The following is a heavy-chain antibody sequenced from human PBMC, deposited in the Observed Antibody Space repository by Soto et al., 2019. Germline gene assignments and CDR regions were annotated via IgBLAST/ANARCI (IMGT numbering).Heavy chain of an antibody. J-gene: IGHJ4*02. D-gene: IGHD3-3*01. Sequence: SETLSLTCSVSGDSVSRVNYYWSWIRQPPGKGLEWIGYIHYSGSTNYNPSLKSRVTISVDTSKNQFSLKLSSVTAADTAVYYCARDKSATFGVVNPFFDSWGQGTLVTVSS. CDR3: ARDKSATFGVVNPFFDS. V-gene: IGHV4-61*01. CDR1: GDSVSRVNYY. CDR2: IHYSGST.